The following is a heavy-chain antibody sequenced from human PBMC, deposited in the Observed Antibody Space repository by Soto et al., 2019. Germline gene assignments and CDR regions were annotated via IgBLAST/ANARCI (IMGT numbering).Heavy chain of an antibody. CDR3: TRGPRSTSTGTGAF. V-gene: IGHV3-74*01. CDR1: GFTFSMYW. Sequence: GGSLRLSCAASGFTFSMYWMHWVRQVPGKGPEWVSRINDDGISTNYADSVKGRFTISRDNAKDTLYLQMNALRVEDTAVYYCTRGPRSTSTGTGAFWGQGTLVTVSS. CDR2: INDDGIST. D-gene: IGHD1-1*01. J-gene: IGHJ4*02.